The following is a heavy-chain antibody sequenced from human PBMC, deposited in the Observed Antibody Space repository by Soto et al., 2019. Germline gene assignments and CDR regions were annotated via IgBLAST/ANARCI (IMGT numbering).Heavy chain of an antibody. Sequence: ASVKVSCKASGYTFTGYYMHWVRQAPGQGLERMGWINPNSGGTNYAQKFQGWVTMTRDTSISTVYMELSRLRSDDTAVYYCAREGYDILTGYSTDYYYYGMDVWGQGTTVTVSS. D-gene: IGHD3-9*01. CDR3: AREGYDILTGYSTDYYYYGMDV. CDR2: INPNSGGT. CDR1: GYTFTGYY. V-gene: IGHV1-2*04. J-gene: IGHJ6*02.